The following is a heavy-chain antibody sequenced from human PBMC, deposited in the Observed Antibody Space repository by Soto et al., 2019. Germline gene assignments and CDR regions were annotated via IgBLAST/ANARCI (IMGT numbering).Heavy chain of an antibody. J-gene: IGHJ4*02. CDR2: INHSGRT. V-gene: IGHV4-34*01. CDR3: ARGTSTGTTVGPTYY. Sequence: QVQLQQWGAGLLKPSETLSLTCAVYGGSFSGYYWSWIRQPPGKGLEWIGEINHSGRTNYNPSLKSRVTISVDTSKNQFSLKLSSVTAADTAVYYCARGTSTGTTVGPTYYWGQGTLVTVSS. CDR1: GGSFSGYY. D-gene: IGHD1-7*01.